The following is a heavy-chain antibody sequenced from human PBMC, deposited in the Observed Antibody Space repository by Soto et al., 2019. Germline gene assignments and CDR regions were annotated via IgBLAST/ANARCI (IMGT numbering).Heavy chain of an antibody. D-gene: IGHD2-2*01. CDR2: ISAYNGNT. Sequence: SVKVSFKASGYTLTSYGISWVRQAPVQGLEWMGWISAYNGNTNYAQKLQGRVTMTTDTSTSTAYMELRSLRSDDTAVYYCARSDENRLLSGHDWFDPWGQGTLVTVYS. V-gene: IGHV1-18*04. CDR1: GYTLTSYG. J-gene: IGHJ5*02. CDR3: ARSDENRLLSGHDWFDP.